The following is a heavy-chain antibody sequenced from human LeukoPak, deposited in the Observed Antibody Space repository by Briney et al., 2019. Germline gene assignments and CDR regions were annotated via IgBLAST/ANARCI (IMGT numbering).Heavy chain of an antibody. J-gene: IGHJ4*02. CDR3: ARAVGSSTFDY. Sequence: GGSLRLSCAASGFTFSSYWMSWVRQAPGKGLEWVANIKQDGSEKYYVDSVKGRFTISRDNSKNTLYLQMNSLRAEDTAVYYCARAVGSSTFDYWGQGTLVTVSS. CDR1: GFTFSSYW. D-gene: IGHD2-15*01. V-gene: IGHV3-7*01. CDR2: IKQDGSEK.